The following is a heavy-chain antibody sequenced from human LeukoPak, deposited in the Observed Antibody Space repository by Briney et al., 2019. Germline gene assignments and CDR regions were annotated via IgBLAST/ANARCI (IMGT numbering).Heavy chain of an antibody. Sequence: SETLSLTCAVYGGSFSDYYWSWIRQPPGKGLEWIGEINHSGSTNYNPSLKSRVTISVDTSKNQFSLKLSSVTAADTAVYYCYGDYVSFGDYWGQGTLVTVSS. D-gene: IGHD4-17*01. CDR1: GGSFSDYY. CDR3: YGDYVSFGDY. V-gene: IGHV4-34*01. CDR2: INHSGST. J-gene: IGHJ4*02.